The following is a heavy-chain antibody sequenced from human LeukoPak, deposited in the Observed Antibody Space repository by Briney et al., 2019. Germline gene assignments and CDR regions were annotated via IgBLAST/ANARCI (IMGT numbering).Heavy chain of an antibody. CDR1: EFTFSSYW. D-gene: IGHD2-2*01. J-gene: IGHJ4*02. V-gene: IGHV3-7*01. CDR3: ARDVGYCISTSCPIDY. CDR2: IKLDGSEK. Sequence: GGSLRLFCAASEFTFSSYWMIWVRQAPGKGLEGVANIKLDGSEKYYVDSVKGRFTISRDNAKNSLYLQMNSLRAEDTAVYYCARDVGYCISTSCPIDYWGQGTLVTVSS.